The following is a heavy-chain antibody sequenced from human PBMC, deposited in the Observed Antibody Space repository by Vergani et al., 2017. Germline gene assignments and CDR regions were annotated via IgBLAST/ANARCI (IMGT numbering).Heavy chain of an antibody. Sequence: EVQLVQSGAEVKKPGATVKISCKISGYTFTDYYMHWVQQAPGKGLGWMGLVDPEDGETVYAEKFQGRVTIPADTSTDTAYMELSSLGSEDTAGSYWATGEFSSGSGGGGDWFDPWGQGTLVTVSS. J-gene: IGHJ5*02. V-gene: IGHV1-69-2*01. CDR2: VDPEDGET. D-gene: IGHD3-10*01. CDR3: ATGEFSSGSGGGGDWFDP. CDR1: GYTFTDYY.